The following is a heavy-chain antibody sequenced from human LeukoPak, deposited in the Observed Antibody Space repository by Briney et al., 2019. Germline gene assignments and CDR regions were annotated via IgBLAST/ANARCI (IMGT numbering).Heavy chain of an antibody. CDR3: ARDGSYYDSSGYYTYYFDY. CDR2: IYTSGGT. CDR1: GGSISSYY. D-gene: IGHD3-22*01. Sequence: SETLSLTCTVSGGSISSYYWSWIRQPAGKGLEWIGRIYTSGGTNYNPSLKSRVTISVDTSKNQFSLKPSSVTAADTAVYYCARDGSYYDSSGYYTYYFDYWGQGTLVTVSS. V-gene: IGHV4-4*07. J-gene: IGHJ4*02.